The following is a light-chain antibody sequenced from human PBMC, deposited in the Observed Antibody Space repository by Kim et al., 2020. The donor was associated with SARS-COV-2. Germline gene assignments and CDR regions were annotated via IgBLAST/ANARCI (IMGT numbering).Light chain of an antibody. J-gene: IGLJ3*02. CDR1: SGYSNSK. V-gene: IGLV9-49*01. CDR3: GADHGSGSNFVYV. CDR2: VGTGGIVG. Sequence: QLVLTQPPSASASLGASVTLTCTLSSGYSNSKVDWYQQRPGKGPRFVMRVGTGGIVGSKGDGIPDRFSVLGSGLNRYLTIKNIQEEDESDYHCGADHGSGSNFVYVFGGGTQRTDL.